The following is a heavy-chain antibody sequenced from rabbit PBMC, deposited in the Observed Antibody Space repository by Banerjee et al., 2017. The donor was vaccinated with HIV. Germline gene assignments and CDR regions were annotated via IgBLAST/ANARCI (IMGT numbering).Heavy chain of an antibody. CDR2: IDPVFGST. CDR1: GFDFSSYA. D-gene: IGHD4-1*01. Sequence: QEQLKESGGGLVQPGGSLTLTCTASGFDFSSYAMIWVRQAPGKGLEWIGYIDPVFGSTYYASWVNGRFTISSHNAQNTLYLQLNSLTAADTATYFCVRDISGWGFNLWGQGTLVTVS. V-gene: IGHV1S47*01. J-gene: IGHJ4*01. CDR3: VRDISGWGFNL.